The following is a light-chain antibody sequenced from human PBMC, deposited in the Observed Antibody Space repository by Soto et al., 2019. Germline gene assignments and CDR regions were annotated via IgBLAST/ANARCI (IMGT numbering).Light chain of an antibody. V-gene: IGKV1-39*01. CDR2: AAS. CDR1: ETISTY. CDR3: QQSHSIPYT. Sequence: DIQMTQSRSSLSASVGDRVTITCRTSETISTYLNWYQQKPGKAPKLLIYAASRLQSGVPSRFSGSGSGTDFTLTISSLQPEDFATYYCQQSHSIPYTFGQGTKLEIK. J-gene: IGKJ2*01.